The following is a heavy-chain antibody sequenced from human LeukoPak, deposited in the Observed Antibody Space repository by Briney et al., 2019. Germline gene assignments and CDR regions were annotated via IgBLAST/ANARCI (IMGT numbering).Heavy chain of an antibody. CDR2: IYHSGST. Sequence: SETLSLTCTVSGYSISSGYYWGWIRQPPGKGLEWIGSIYHSGSTYYNPSLKSRVTISVDTSKNQFSLKLSSVTAADTAVYYCARVHYYGSGSYFLRSRYYYYMDVWGKGTTVTISS. CDR3: ARVHYYGSGSYFLRSRYYYYMDV. V-gene: IGHV4-38-2*02. J-gene: IGHJ6*03. CDR1: GYSISSGYY. D-gene: IGHD3-10*01.